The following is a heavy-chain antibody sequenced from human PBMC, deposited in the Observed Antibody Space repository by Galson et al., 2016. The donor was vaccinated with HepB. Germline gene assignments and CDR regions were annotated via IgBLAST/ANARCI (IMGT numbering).Heavy chain of an antibody. J-gene: IGHJ4*02. D-gene: IGHD1-14*01. CDR1: GGSVTSGYW. CDR2: IFHSGRT. CDR3: ARTGY. Sequence: SETLSLTCAVPGGSVTSGYWWSWVRQPPGKGLEWIGEIFHSGRTNYSPSLKSRVTISVDKSKDQFSLRLTSVTAADTAVYYCARTGYWGQGTQVTVSS. V-gene: IGHV4-4*02.